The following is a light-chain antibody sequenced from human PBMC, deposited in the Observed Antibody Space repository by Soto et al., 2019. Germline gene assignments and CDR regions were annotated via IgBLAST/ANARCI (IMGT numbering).Light chain of an antibody. V-gene: IGKV1-5*03. CDR3: QQYGRFLT. CDR2: RAS. J-gene: IGKJ2*01. Sequence: DIQMTQSPSTLSASVGDRVTITCRASQSVDTALAWYQQKLGKAPKLLIYRASNLESGVPSRFSGSGSGKEFRLGISSLQPDDFATYFCQQYGRFLTFGQGTKVELK. CDR1: QSVDTA.